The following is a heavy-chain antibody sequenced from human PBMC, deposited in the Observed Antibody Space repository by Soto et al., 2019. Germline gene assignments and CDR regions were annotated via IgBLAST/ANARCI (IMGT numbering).Heavy chain of an antibody. J-gene: IGHJ6*02. CDR3: ARGGYCSSTSCRRDYYYYGMDV. CDR2: IYHSGST. V-gene: IGHV4-4*02. Sequence: QVQLQESGPGLVKPSGTLSLTCAVSGGSISSSNWWSWVRQPPGKGLEWIGEIYHSGSTNYNPSLKSVVTISVDKSKNQFSLKLSSVTAADTAMYYCARGGYCSSTSCRRDYYYYGMDVWGQGTTVTVSS. D-gene: IGHD2-2*01. CDR1: GGSISSSNW.